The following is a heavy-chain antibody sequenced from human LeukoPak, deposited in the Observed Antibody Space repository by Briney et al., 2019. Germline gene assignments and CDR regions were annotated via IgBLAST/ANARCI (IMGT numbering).Heavy chain of an antibody. CDR1: GFTFSSYA. Sequence: QPGGSLRLSCAASGFTFSSYAMHWVRQAPGKGLEWVAVISYDGSNKYYADSVKGRFTISRDNSKNTLYLQMNSLRAGDTAVYYCARDESDGGVPVDYWGQGTLVTVSS. V-gene: IGHV3-30-3*01. CDR2: ISYDGSNK. J-gene: IGHJ4*02. CDR3: ARDESDGGVPVDY. D-gene: IGHD3-16*01.